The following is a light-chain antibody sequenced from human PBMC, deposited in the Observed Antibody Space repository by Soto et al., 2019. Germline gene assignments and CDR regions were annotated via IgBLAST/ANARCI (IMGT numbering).Light chain of an antibody. CDR3: QQYNSYPLT. J-gene: IGKJ4*01. CDR1: QSISSW. V-gene: IGKV1-5*03. CDR2: KAS. Sequence: DIQMTQSPSTLSASVGDRVTITCRASQSISSWLAWYQQKPGKAPKLLIYKASSLESGVPSRFSGSGSGTELTITISSLQPDDVETYYCQQYNSYPLTFGGGTKVDIK.